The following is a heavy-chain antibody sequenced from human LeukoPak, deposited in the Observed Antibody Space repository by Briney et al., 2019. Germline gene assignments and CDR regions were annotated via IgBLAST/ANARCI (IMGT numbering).Heavy chain of an antibody. V-gene: IGHV4-34*01. CDR2: INHSGST. CDR3: ARGSDTAAGLY. Sequence: PSETLSLTCAVYGGSFSGYYWSWIRQPPGKGLEWIGEINHSGSTNYIPSLKSRVSISVDSSKNQFSLKVSSVTAADTAVYYCARGSDTAAGLYWGQGTLVTVSS. J-gene: IGHJ4*02. CDR1: GGSFSGYY. D-gene: IGHD6-13*01.